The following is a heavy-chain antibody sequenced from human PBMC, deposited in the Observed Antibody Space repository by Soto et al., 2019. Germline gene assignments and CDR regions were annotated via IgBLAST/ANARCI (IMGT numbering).Heavy chain of an antibody. D-gene: IGHD1-1*01. CDR1: GGSISSGDYY. Sequence: SETLSLTCTVSGGSISSGDYYWSWIRQPPGKGLEWIGYIYYSGSTYYNPSLKSRVTISVDTSKNQFSLKLSSVTAADTAVYYCARVGTGTSMDVWGQGTTVSVSS. CDR3: ARVGTGTSMDV. CDR2: IYYSGST. V-gene: IGHV4-30-4*01. J-gene: IGHJ6*02.